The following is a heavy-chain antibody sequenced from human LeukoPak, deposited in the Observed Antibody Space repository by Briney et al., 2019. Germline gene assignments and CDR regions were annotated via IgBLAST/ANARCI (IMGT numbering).Heavy chain of an antibody. CDR2: MSSIFGTA. V-gene: IGHV1-69*13. J-gene: IGHJ1*01. D-gene: IGHD6-19*01. CDR1: VGTLINYA. CDR3: ARVAVAGTGLGY. Sequence: SLRVSSMPPVGTLINYAICAGRRAPGEGLERMGGMSSIFGTANYAQKSQGRVTITADESTRTAYMELSSLRSEDTAVYDCARVAVAGTGLGYWGRGTLVSVS.